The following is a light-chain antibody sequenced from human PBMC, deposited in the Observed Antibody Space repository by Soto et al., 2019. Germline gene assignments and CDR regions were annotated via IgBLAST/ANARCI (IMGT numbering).Light chain of an antibody. CDR2: KAS. CDR3: QQYNTYPS. V-gene: IGKV1-5*03. CDR1: QPITNW. J-gene: IGKJ3*01. Sequence: DIQMTQSPSTLSASVGDRVTITCRASQPITNWLAWYQQKPGKVPKLLIYKASTLERDVPSRFDGSGYGTEFTLTISSLQPDDFATYFYQQYNTYPSFGPGTKVYIE.